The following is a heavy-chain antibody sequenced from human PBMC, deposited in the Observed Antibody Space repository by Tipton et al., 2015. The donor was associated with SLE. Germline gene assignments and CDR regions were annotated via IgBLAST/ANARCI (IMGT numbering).Heavy chain of an antibody. CDR3: AREGVGYCNGGSCPYYFDY. J-gene: IGHJ4*02. CDR1: GGSISSYY. V-gene: IGHV4-4*07. Sequence: TLSLTCTVSGGSISSYYWSWIRQPAGGGLERIGRIYTSGSTNYHPSLKRRVTLSEDTSKNQFSLKLSSVIAADTAIYYCAREGVGYCNGGSCPYYFDYWGQGTMVTVSS. CDR2: IYTSGST. D-gene: IGHD2-15*01.